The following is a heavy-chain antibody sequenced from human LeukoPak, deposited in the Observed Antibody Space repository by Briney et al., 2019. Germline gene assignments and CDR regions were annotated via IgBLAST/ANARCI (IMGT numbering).Heavy chain of an antibody. Sequence: PGGSLRLSCAASGFTFSDYAMTWVRQAPEKGLEWVSSFSGSGYNTNYADSVKGRFTISRDNSKNTLYLQMNSLRAEDTAIYYCVRDSRRDGLFDCWGQARRATVSS. V-gene: IGHV3-23*01. D-gene: IGHD2/OR15-2a*01. CDR2: FSGSGYNT. CDR3: VRDSRRDGLFDC. J-gene: IGHJ4*02. CDR1: GFTFSDYA.